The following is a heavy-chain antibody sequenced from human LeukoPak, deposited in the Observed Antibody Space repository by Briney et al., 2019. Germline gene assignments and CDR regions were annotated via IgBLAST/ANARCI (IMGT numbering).Heavy chain of an antibody. Sequence: XSVKVSCKASGYTFTSYGISWVRQAPGQGLEWMGWISAYNGNTNYAQKLQGRVTTTTDTSTSTAYMELRSLRSDDTAVYYCAREYCSGGSCYIFDYWGQGTLVTVSS. CDR3: AREYCSGGSCYIFDY. CDR1: GYTFTSYG. CDR2: ISAYNGNT. J-gene: IGHJ4*02. V-gene: IGHV1-18*04. D-gene: IGHD2-15*01.